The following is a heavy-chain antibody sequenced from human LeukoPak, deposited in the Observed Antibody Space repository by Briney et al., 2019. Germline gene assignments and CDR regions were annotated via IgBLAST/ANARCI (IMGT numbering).Heavy chain of an antibody. CDR2: IYYSGST. J-gene: IGHJ6*02. CDR3: ARGRHPYYYYGMDV. CDR1: GGSISSGGYY. V-gene: IGHV4-31*03. Sequence: SETLSLTCTVSGGSISSGGYYWSWIRQHPGKGLEWIGYIYYSGSTYYNPSLKSRVTISVDTSKNQFSLKLSSVTAADMAVYYCARGRHPYYYYGMDVWGQGTTVTVSS.